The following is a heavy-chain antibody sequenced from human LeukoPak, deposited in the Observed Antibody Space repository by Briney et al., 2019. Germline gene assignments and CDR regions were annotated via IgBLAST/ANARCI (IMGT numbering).Heavy chain of an antibody. D-gene: IGHD3-10*01. J-gene: IGHJ4*02. CDR1: GGTFSSYA. Sequence: SVQVSCKASGGTFSSYAISWVRQAPGQGLEWMGRIIPILGIANYAQKFQGRVTITADKSTSTAYMELSSLRSEDTAVYYCARASYYGSGSTNSALDYWGQGTLVTVSS. V-gene: IGHV1-69*04. CDR2: IIPILGIA. CDR3: ARASYYGSGSTNSALDY.